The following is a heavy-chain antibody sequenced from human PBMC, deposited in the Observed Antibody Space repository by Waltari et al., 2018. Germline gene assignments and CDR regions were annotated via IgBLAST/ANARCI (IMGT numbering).Heavy chain of an antibody. D-gene: IGHD4-17*01. CDR3: ARIALDTDYVGWYCDL. CDR1: GFSLSNASMG. CDR2: IFSNDEN. J-gene: IGHJ2*01. V-gene: IGHV2-26*01. Sequence: QVTLKESGPVLVKPTETLTLTCTVSGFSLSNASMGVSWIRQPPGKALEWVADIFSNDENSYNTVQKSRRTFCKDTPKNQVVLTMTNMDPVDTATYYCARIALDTDYVGWYCDLWGRGTLVTVSS.